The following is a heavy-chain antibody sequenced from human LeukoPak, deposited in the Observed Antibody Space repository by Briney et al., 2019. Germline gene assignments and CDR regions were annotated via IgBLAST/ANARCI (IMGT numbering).Heavy chain of an antibody. CDR3: AKARTDFWSGYYNSLTYYFDY. D-gene: IGHD3-3*01. CDR2: IWYDGSNK. V-gene: IGHV3-33*06. Sequence: PGGSLRLSCAASGFTFSSYAMSWVRQAPGKGLEWVAVIWYDGSNKYYADSVKGRFTISRDNSKNTLYLQMNSLRAEDTAVYYCAKARTDFWSGYYNSLTYYFDYWGQGTLVTVSS. J-gene: IGHJ4*02. CDR1: GFTFSSYA.